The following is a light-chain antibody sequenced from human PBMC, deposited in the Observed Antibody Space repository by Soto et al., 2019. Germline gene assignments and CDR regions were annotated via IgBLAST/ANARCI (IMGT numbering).Light chain of an antibody. J-gene: IGLJ1*01. Sequence: QSVLTQPPSASGSPGQSVTISCAGTSSDVGGYNYVSWYQQYPGKVPKLMIYEVSERPSGVPDRFSGSKSGNTAFLTVSGLQDDDDAYYYCLSYADTAYVFGTGTKLTVL. CDR3: LSYADTAYV. V-gene: IGLV2-8*01. CDR2: EVS. CDR1: SSDVGGYNY.